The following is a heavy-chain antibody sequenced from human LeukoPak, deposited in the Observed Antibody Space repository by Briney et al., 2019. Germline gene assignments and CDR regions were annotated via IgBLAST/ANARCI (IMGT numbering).Heavy chain of an antibody. CDR2: ISSGSGYI. CDR3: VRGWFDL. Sequence: GGSLRLSCAASGFTFSSYTMNWVRLAPGKGLEWVSSISSGSGYIQYADSVKGRFTISRDNAENSVFLQMRSLRVDDTALYYCVRGWFDLWGQGTPVTVSS. J-gene: IGHJ5*02. CDR1: GFTFSSYT. V-gene: IGHV3-21*01.